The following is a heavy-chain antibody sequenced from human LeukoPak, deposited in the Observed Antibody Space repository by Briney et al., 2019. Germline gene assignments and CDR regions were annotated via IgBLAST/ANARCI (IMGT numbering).Heavy chain of an antibody. CDR2: ISSSSSTI. J-gene: IGHJ4*02. CDR1: GFTFSSYS. Sequence: GGSLRLSGAASGFTFSSYSMNWVRQAPGKGLEWVSYISSSSSTIYYADSVKGRFTISRDNAKNSLYLQMNSLRAEDTAAYYCARGEDGLHDGVDYWGQGTLVTVSS. V-gene: IGHV3-48*01. D-gene: IGHD3-16*01. CDR3: ARGEDGLHDGVDY.